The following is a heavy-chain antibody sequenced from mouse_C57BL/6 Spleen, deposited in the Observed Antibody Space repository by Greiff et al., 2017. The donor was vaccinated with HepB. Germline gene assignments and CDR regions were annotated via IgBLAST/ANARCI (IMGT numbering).Heavy chain of an antibody. CDR1: GFSLTSYG. CDR2: IWRGGST. CDR3: ANHIYYGYDEYAMDY. D-gene: IGHD2-2*01. Sequence: VQLQESGPGLVQPSQSLSITCTVSGFSLTSYGVHWVRQSPGKGLEWLGVIWRGGSTDYNAAFMSRLSITKDNSKSQVFFKMNSLQADDTAIYYCANHIYYGYDEYAMDYWGQGTSVTVSS. J-gene: IGHJ4*01. V-gene: IGHV2-5*01.